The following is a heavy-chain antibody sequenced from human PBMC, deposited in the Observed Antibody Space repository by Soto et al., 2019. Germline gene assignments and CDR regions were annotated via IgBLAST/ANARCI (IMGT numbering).Heavy chain of an antibody. CDR2: INHSGST. J-gene: IGHJ4*02. Sequence: SETLSLTCAVYGGSFSGYYWSWIRQPPGKGLEWIGEINHSGSTNCNPSLKSRVTISVDTSKNQFSLKLSSVTAADTAVYYCARGSRWDVVVVVARREGLPFDYWGQGTLVTVSS. CDR1: GGSFSGYY. D-gene: IGHD2-15*01. V-gene: IGHV4-34*01. CDR3: ARGSRWDVVVVVARREGLPFDY.